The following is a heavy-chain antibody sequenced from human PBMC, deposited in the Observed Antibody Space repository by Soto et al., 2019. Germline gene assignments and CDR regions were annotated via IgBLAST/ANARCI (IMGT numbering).Heavy chain of an antibody. CDR3: ARIWDRYCYFDL. J-gene: IGHJ2*01. CDR2: ISSSSSYT. D-gene: IGHD3-16*01. CDR1: GFTFSNYN. V-gene: IGHV3-21*01. Sequence: EVQLVESGGGLVKPGGSLRLSCAASGFTFSNYNMNWVRQAPGKGLEWVSSISSSSSYTYYADSVKGRFTISRDNAKNSMYLQMNSLRPEDTAVYYCARIWDRYCYFDLWGRGTLVTVSS.